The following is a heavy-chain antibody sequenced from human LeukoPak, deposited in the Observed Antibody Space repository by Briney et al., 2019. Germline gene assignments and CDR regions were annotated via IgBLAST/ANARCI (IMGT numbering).Heavy chain of an antibody. Sequence: GGSLRLSCAASGFTFSSYWMSWVRQPPGKGLEWVANIRQDGSEKYYVDSVKGRFTISRDNAKNSLYLQMNSLRAEDTAVYYCASTTNHIAAADPFDYWGQGTLVTVSS. CDR2: IRQDGSEK. V-gene: IGHV3-7*01. CDR1: GFTFSSYW. D-gene: IGHD6-13*01. J-gene: IGHJ4*02. CDR3: ASTTNHIAAADPFDY.